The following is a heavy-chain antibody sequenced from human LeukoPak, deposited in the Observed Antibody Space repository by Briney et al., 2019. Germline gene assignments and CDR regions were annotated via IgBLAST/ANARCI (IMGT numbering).Heavy chain of an antibody. Sequence: PGGSLRLSCAGSGFTFSDYYMSWIRQAPGKGLEWVSYISSSGSTIYYADSVKGRFTISRDNAKNSLYLQMNSLRAEDTAVYYCAREFQAPYYFDYWGQGTLVTVSS. CDR1: GFTFSDYY. CDR2: ISSSGSTI. CDR3: AREFQAPYYFDY. J-gene: IGHJ4*02. V-gene: IGHV3-11*04.